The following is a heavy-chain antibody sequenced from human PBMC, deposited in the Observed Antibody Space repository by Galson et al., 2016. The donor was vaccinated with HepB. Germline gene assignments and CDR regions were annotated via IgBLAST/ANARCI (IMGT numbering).Heavy chain of an antibody. D-gene: IGHD1-26*01. CDR2: ISYDGSSK. J-gene: IGHJ4*02. CDR3: ARGGSYLGPFDY. Sequence: SLRLSCAASGFTFSGSAMHWVRQASGKGLEWVAIISYDGSSKYYADSVKGRFTISRDNSKNTLYLQMHSLRVEDTAVYYCARGGSYLGPFDYWGQGTLVTVSS. V-gene: IGHV3-30-3*01. CDR1: GFTFSGSA.